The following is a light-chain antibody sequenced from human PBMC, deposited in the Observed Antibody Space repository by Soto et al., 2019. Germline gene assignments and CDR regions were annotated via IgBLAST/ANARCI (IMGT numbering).Light chain of an antibody. J-gene: IGLJ2*01. CDR2: EVT. CDR3: SSYTTSSTLV. Sequence: QSVLTQPASVSGSPGQSITISCTGTSSDVSGYNYVSWYQQHPGKAPKLMIYEVTNRPSGVSNRFSGSKSGSTASLTISGLQAEDEADYYCSSYTTSSTLVFGGGTKLTVL. V-gene: IGLV2-14*01. CDR1: SSDVSGYNY.